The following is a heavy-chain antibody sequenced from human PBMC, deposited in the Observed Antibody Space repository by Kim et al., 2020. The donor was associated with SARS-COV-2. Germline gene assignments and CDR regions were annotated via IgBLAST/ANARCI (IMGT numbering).Heavy chain of an antibody. CDR2: INEAGRDK. D-gene: IGHD2-2*01. CDR1: GFTFTSYW. J-gene: IGHJ4*02. Sequence: GGSLRLSCAASGFTFTSYWMNWVRQAPGKGLEWVANINEAGRDKYYVDSVKGRFTISRDNAKNSVYLQMHSLRAEDTAVYYCVRGATPSPYWGQGTLVTV. V-gene: IGHV3-7*01. CDR3: VRGATPSPY.